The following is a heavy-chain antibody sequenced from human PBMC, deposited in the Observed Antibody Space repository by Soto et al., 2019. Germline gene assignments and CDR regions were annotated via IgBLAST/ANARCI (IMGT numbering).Heavy chain of an antibody. CDR2: IKSKIDGGTT. Sequence: SMRLSCAASGFTFSDAWLNWVRQAPGKGLEWVGRIKSKIDGGTTDFAAPVKGRFAISRDDSRDMVYMEMYSLKTDDTAVYYCTTDSLFTGQLVRMDNWGHGTLVTVSS. D-gene: IGHD3-9*01. J-gene: IGHJ4*01. V-gene: IGHV3-15*07. CDR3: TTDSLFTGQLVRMDN. CDR1: GFTFSDAW.